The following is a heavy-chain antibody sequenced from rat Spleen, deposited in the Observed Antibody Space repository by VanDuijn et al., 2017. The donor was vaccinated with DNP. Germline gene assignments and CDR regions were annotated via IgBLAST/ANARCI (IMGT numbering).Heavy chain of an antibody. CDR1: GFTFSAYY. V-gene: IGHV5-22*01. Sequence: EVQLVESGGGLVQPGRSLKLSCAASGFTFSAYYMAWVRQAPAKGLEWVAYIGSAAYAPYYGDSVKGRFTISRDNAKSTLYLQMNSLGSEDMATYYCVRWNSGHFDYWGQGVMVTVSS. CDR2: IGSAAYAP. J-gene: IGHJ2*01. D-gene: IGHD4-3*01. CDR3: VRWNSGHFDY.